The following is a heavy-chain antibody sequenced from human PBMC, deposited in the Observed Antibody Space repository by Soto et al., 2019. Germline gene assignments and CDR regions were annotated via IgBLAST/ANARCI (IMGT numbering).Heavy chain of an antibody. V-gene: IGHV4-39*01. Sequence: QLQLQESGPGLVKPSETLSLACTVSGGSISSNSYYWDWIRQPPGKGLEWIGSMYYSGATYHNPSLQSRVTIYVDTSKNKFSLHLSSVTAAAPAVYDCARHAAYDSVWGKSDGSDYWGQGTLVSVSS. D-gene: IGHD3-16*01. CDR1: GGSISSNSYY. CDR3: ARHAAYDSVWGKSDGSDY. J-gene: IGHJ4*02. CDR2: MYYSGAT.